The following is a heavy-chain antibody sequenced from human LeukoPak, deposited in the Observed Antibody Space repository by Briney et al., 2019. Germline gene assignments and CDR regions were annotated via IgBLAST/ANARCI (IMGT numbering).Heavy chain of an antibody. CDR1: GGSINSSNYY. V-gene: IGHV4-39*07. Sequence: SETLSLTCTVSGGSINSSNYYWGWLRQPPGKGLEWIGSIYHSGSTYYNPSLKSRVTISVDTSKNQFSLKLSSVTAADTAVYYCARVLYDFDSLHNWFDPWGQGTLVTVSS. D-gene: IGHD3-3*01. CDR3: ARVLYDFDSLHNWFDP. J-gene: IGHJ5*02. CDR2: IYHSGST.